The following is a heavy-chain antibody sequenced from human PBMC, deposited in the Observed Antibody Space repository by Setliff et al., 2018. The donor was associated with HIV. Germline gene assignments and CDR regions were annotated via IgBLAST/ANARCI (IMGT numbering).Heavy chain of an antibody. CDR1: GGSISSSTYY. D-gene: IGHD1-26*01. CDR3: ATSEWELIDFDY. J-gene: IGHJ4*02. Sequence: SETLSLTCSVSGGSISSSTYYWGWIRQPPGQGLEWIGSIYHSGFTYHNPSLKSRITLSVDTSKNQFSLKLRSVTAADTAVYYCATSEWELIDFDYWGQGTLVTVSS. V-gene: IGHV4-39*01. CDR2: IYHSGFT.